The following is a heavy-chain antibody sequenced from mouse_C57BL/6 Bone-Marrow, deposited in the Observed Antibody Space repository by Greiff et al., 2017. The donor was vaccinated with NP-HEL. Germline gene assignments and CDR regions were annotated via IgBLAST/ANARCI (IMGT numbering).Heavy chain of an antibody. CDR3: ARIYYGNFFDY. D-gene: IGHD2-1*01. CDR2: ISDGGSYT. Sequence: EVQRVESGGGLVKPGGSLKLSCAASGFTFSSYAMSWVRQTPEKRLEWVATISDGGSYTYYPDNVKGRFTISRDNAKNNLYLQMSHLKSEDTAMYYCARIYYGNFFDYWGQGTTLTVSS. CDR1: GFTFSSYA. J-gene: IGHJ2*01. V-gene: IGHV5-4*01.